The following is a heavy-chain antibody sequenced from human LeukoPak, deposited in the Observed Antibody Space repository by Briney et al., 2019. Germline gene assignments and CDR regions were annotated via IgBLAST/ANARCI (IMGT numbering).Heavy chain of an antibody. Sequence: PGASLRLSCAASGFSFSNYAMSWVCQVPGKGLEWVSAISGRDDSTYYADSVKGRFTISRDTSKNTLYLQMNSLRAEDTAVYYCAKWGDYDVLTGYYDSDYWGQGTLVTVSS. CDR2: ISGRDDST. D-gene: IGHD3-9*01. V-gene: IGHV3-23*01. J-gene: IGHJ4*02. CDR3: AKWGDYDVLTGYYDSDY. CDR1: GFSFSNYA.